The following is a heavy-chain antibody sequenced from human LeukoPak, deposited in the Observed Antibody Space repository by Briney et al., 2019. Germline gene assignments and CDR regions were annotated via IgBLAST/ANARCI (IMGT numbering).Heavy chain of an antibody. J-gene: IGHJ4*02. CDR1: GFTFSSYT. CDR3: ARPVGYYSYFDY. V-gene: IGHV3-30-3*01. D-gene: IGHD3-22*01. Sequence: GGSLRLSCAASGFTFSSYTMHWVRQAPGKGLEWVAVISYDGSNKYYADSVKGRFTISRDNSKNTLYLQMNSLRAEDTAVYYCARPVGYYSYFDYWGQGTLVTVSS. CDR2: ISYDGSNK.